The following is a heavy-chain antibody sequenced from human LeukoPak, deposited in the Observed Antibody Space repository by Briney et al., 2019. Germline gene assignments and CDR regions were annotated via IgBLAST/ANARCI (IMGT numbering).Heavy chain of an antibody. J-gene: IGHJ4*02. CDR2: ISGSGGST. Sequence: GGSLRLSCAASGFTFSSYAMSWVRQAPGKGLEWVSAISGSGGSTYYADSVKGRFTISRDNSKNTLYLQMSSLRSEDTAVYYCAADGTIYLPAAIHWGQGTLVTVSS. CDR1: GFTFSSYA. V-gene: IGHV3-23*01. CDR3: AADGTIYLPAAIH. D-gene: IGHD2-2*01.